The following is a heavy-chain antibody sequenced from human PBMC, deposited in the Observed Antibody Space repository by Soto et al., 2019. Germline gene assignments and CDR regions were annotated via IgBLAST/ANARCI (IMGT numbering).Heavy chain of an antibody. V-gene: IGHV4-59*01. J-gene: IGHJ5*02. CDR1: GDSITGYY. Sequence: PSETLSLTCSVSGDSITGYYWSWIRQPPGKGLEWIGYIHYSGSSDYSPSLKSRVSISVDTSKNQFSLRLTSVTAADTAAYYCARNHFGDPPLNNWFDPWGQGSLVTVS. D-gene: IGHD4-17*01. CDR3: ARNHFGDPPLNNWFDP. CDR2: IHYSGSS.